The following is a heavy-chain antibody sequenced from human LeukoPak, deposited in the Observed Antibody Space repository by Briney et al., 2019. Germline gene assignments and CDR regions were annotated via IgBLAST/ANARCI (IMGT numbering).Heavy chain of an antibody. V-gene: IGHV1-69*13. CDR2: IIPIFGTA. CDR3: ATTLAYYYYGMDV. CDR1: GYTFTSYG. Sequence: ASVKVSCKASGYTFTSYGISWVRQAPGQGLEWMGGIIPIFGTANYAQKFQGRVMITADESTSTAYMELSSLRSEDTAVYYCATTLAYYYYGMDVWGQGTTVTVSS. J-gene: IGHJ6*02.